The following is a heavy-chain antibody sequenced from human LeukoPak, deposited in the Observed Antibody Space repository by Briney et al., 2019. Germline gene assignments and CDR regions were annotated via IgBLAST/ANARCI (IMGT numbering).Heavy chain of an antibody. D-gene: IGHD3-16*01. CDR1: GFTFSSYW. CDR2: LTPDGSDK. Sequence: GGSLRLSCAASGFTFSSYWMTWVRQAPGKGLEWVANLTPDGSDKYYVDSVKGRFTISRDNAKNSLYLQMNSLRAEDTAVYYCARDAYTSASDSWGQGTLVTVSS. V-gene: IGHV3-7*01. J-gene: IGHJ5*01. CDR3: ARDAYTSASDS.